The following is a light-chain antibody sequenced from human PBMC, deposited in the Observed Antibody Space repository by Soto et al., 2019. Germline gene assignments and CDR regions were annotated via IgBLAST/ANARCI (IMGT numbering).Light chain of an antibody. Sequence: DLQMTQSPSSLSASVGDTVTITVRTSQGIRNDLGWYQQKPGKAPKRLIYAAASLQSGVPSRFSGSRSGTEFSLTVPSPQREEFATYYFLQHNSYPYSLGQGTKLEIK. CDR2: AAA. V-gene: IGKV1-17*01. CDR1: QGIRND. J-gene: IGKJ2*03. CDR3: LQHNSYPYS.